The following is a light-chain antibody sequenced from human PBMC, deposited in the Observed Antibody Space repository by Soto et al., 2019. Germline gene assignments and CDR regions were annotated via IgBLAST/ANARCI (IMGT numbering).Light chain of an antibody. J-gene: IGKJ1*01. CDR2: WAS. CDR1: QSLLYTSNNKNY. V-gene: IGKV4-1*01. Sequence: DFVVTQSPKSLAVTLGGRATINCKSSQSLLYTSNNKNYLAWYQQKPGQPPKLIIYWASTRESGVPDRFTGSGSVTDFTRTISNLQAEDAAVYYCQQYYTTPRTFGQGTKVDIK. CDR3: QQYYTTPRT.